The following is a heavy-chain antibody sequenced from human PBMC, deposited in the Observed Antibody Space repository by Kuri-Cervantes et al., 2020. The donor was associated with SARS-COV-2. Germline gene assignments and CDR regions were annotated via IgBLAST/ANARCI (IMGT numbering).Heavy chain of an antibody. J-gene: IGHJ6*03. V-gene: IGHV1-46*01. CDR3: ARDDWYRFERSYYMDV. D-gene: IGHD3-9*01. CDR1: GYTFTSYY. CDR2: INPSGGST. Sequence: ASVKVSCKASGYTFTSYYMHWVRQAPGQGLEWMGIINPSGGSTSYAQKFQGRVTIAVDESTSTAYMELSSLRSEDTAVYYCARDDWYRFERSYYMDVWGKGTTVTVSS.